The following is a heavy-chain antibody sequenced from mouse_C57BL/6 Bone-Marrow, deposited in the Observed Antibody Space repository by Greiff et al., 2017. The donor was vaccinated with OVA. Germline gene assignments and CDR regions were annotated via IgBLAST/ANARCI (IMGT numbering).Heavy chain of an antibody. CDR2: IYPRSGNT. J-gene: IGHJ3*01. D-gene: IGHD2-5*01. CDR1: GYTFTSYG. V-gene: IGHV1-81*01. Sequence: VKLQESGAELARPGASVKLSCKASGYTFTSYGISWVKQRTGQGLEWIGEIYPRSGNTYYNEKFKGKATLTADKSSSTAYMELRSLTSEDSAVYFCARRWSNPAWFAYWGQGTLVTVSA. CDR3: ARRWSNPAWFAY.